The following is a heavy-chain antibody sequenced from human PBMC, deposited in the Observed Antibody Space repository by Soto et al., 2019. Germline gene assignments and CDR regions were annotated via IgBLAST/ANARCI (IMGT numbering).Heavy chain of an antibody. V-gene: IGHV3-48*02. CDR1: GFTFSSYD. CDR3: ARDISYDSSGYQMRYYGMDV. J-gene: IGHJ6*02. CDR2: ITSTSSTI. D-gene: IGHD3-22*01. Sequence: GGSLRLSCAASGFTFSSYDMNWVRQAPGKGLEWGSYITSTSSTIYYADSVTGRSTISRDNAKNSLYLQMTRLRDEDTAVYYCARDISYDSSGYQMRYYGMDVWGQGTTVTVSS.